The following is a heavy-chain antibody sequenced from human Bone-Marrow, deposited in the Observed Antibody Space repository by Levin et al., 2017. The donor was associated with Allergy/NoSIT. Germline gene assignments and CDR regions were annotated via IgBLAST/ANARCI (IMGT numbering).Heavy chain of an antibody. J-gene: IGHJ3*02. Sequence: GESLKISCKASGYTFTRHPLNWVRQAPGQGLEWMGWINTNTGNPTYAQGFTGRFLFSLDTSVSTTYLQISSLKAEDTAVYYCARDPSGLDSLDIWGQGTMVTVSS. D-gene: IGHD6-25*01. CDR2: INTNTGNP. CDR1: GYTFTRHP. CDR3: ARDPSGLDSLDI. V-gene: IGHV7-4-1*02.